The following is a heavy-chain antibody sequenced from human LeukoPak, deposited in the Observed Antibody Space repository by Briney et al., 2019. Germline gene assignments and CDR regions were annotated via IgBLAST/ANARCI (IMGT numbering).Heavy chain of an antibody. D-gene: IGHD4-17*01. CDR1: GYTFTGYY. V-gene: IGHV1-2*02. CDR2: INPNSGGT. J-gene: IGHJ6*03. CDR3: ARAPTVTTRYYYYYYMDV. Sequence: ASVTVSCKASGYTFTGYYMHWVRQAPGQGLEWMGWINPNSGGTNYAQKFQGRVTMTRDTSISTAYMELSRLRSDDTAVYYCARAPTVTTRYYYYYYMDVWGKGTTVTVSS.